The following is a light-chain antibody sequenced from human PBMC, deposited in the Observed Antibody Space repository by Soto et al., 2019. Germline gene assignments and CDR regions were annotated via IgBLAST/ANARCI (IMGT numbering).Light chain of an antibody. CDR2: DAS. Sequence: DIQMTQSPSTLSASVGDRVTIICRASQDITNYLNWYQQKPGKAPKLLIYDASNLETGVPSRFSGSGSGTEFTLTISSLQAEDFATYFCQESYTTPAVSFGGGTKVDIK. CDR3: QESYTTPAVS. J-gene: IGKJ4*01. V-gene: IGKV1-39*01. CDR1: QDITNY.